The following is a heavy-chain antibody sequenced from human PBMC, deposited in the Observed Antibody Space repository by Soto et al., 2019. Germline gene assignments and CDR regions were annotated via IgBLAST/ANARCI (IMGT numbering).Heavy chain of an antibody. Sequence: SETLSLTCTVSGGSISSGDYYWSWIRQPPGKGLEWIGYIYYSGSTYYNPSLKSRVTISVDTSKNQFSLKLSSVTAADTAVYYCAREGRAYDYGDYDYWGQGTLVTVSS. V-gene: IGHV4-30-4*01. CDR1: GGSISSGDYY. CDR3: AREGRAYDYGDYDY. J-gene: IGHJ4*02. D-gene: IGHD4-17*01. CDR2: IYYSGST.